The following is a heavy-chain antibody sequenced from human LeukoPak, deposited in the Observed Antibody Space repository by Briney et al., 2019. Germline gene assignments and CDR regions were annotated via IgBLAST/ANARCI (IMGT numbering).Heavy chain of an antibody. J-gene: IGHJ4*02. V-gene: IGHV3-23*01. Sequence: PGGSLRLSCAASGFTFSTYGMTWVRQAAGKGLEWVSSITGSGVSTYYADSIMGRFTITRDNSNSMLYLQMNSLRAEDTAVYHCAVSKVYGSGTSNFFDYWGQGTLVTVSS. CDR2: ITGSGVST. CDR1: GFTFSTYG. CDR3: AVSKVYGSGTSNFFDY. D-gene: IGHD3-10*01.